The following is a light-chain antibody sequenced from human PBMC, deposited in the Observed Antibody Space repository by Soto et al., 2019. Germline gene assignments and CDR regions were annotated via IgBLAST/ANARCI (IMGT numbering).Light chain of an antibody. V-gene: IGLV1-47*01. J-gene: IGLJ2*01. CDR2: RDN. Sequence: QSVLTQPPSASGTPGQRVTMSCSGSSSNIGRNSVYWYQQLPGTAPKLLMYRDNQRPSGVPDRFSGSRSGTSASLAISGLRSEDGADYYCATWDDSLSGVVFGGGTKLTVL. CDR1: SSNIGRNS. CDR3: ATWDDSLSGVV.